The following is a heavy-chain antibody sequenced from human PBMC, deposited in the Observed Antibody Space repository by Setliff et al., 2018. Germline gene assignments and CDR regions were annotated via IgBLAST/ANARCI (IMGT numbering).Heavy chain of an antibody. CDR2: IYYSGST. CDR1: GGSISSSSYY. Sequence: SETLSLTCTVSGGSISSSSYYWGWIRQPPGKGLEWIGTIYYSGSTYYNPSLKSRFTISMDTSMNHFSLKLSSVTAADTAVYYCARFLNPRDGYQNSPGFDFWGQGTLVTVSS. V-gene: IGHV4-39*02. D-gene: IGHD5-12*01. J-gene: IGHJ4*02. CDR3: ARFLNPRDGYQNSPGFDF.